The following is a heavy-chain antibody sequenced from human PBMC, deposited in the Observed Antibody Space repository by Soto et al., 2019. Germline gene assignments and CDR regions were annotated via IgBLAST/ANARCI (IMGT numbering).Heavy chain of an antibody. CDR1: GFTFGDYA. D-gene: IGHD6-19*01. CDR2: ISSSSSTI. CDR3: ARAPGTEVRWWLVLYGMDV. Sequence: PGGSLRLSCTASGFTFGDYAMSWVRPAPGKGLEWVSYISSSSSTIYYADSVKGRFTISRDNAKNSLYLQMNSLRDEDTAVYYCARAPGTEVRWWLVLYGMDVWGQGTTVTVSS. J-gene: IGHJ6*02. V-gene: IGHV3-48*02.